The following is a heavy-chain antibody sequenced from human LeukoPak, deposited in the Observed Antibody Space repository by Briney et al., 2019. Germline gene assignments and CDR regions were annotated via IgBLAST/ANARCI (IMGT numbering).Heavy chain of an antibody. V-gene: IGHV1-69*05. Sequence: ASVKVSCKASGGTFSSYAISWVRQAPGQGLEWMGGIIPILGTANYAQKFQGRVTITTDESTSIAYMELSSLRSEDTGVYYCARAKGLVAATPVYWGQGTLVTVSS. J-gene: IGHJ4*02. CDR2: IIPILGTA. D-gene: IGHD2-15*01. CDR1: GGTFSSYA. CDR3: ARAKGLVAATPVY.